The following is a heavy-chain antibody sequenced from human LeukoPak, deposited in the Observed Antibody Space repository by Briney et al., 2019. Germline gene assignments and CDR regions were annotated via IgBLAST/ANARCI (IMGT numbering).Heavy chain of an antibody. V-gene: IGHV3-53*01. CDR1: GFTVSSNY. Sequence: GGSLRLSCAASGFTVSSNYMSWVRQAPGKGLEWVSVISGSGTTYYADSVKGRFTISRDNSKNTLYLQMNSLRAEDTAIYYCARVYSGGFPHLDYWGQGTLVAVSS. CDR2: ISGSGTT. D-gene: IGHD1-26*01. J-gene: IGHJ4*02. CDR3: ARVYSGGFPHLDY.